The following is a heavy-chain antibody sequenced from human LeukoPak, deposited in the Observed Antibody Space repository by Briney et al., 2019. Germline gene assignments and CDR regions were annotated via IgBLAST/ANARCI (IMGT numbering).Heavy chain of an antibody. J-gene: IGHJ5*02. CDR1: GYTFTSYD. CDR2: MNPNSGNT. D-gene: IGHD6-13*01. V-gene: IGHV1-8*01. CDR3: ATAAAGSWWFDP. Sequence: ASVKVSCKASGYTFTSYDINWVRQATGQGLEWMGWMNPNSGNTGYAQKFQGRVTMTRNTSISTAYMELSSLRSEDTAVYYCATAAAGSWWFDPWGQGTLVTVSS.